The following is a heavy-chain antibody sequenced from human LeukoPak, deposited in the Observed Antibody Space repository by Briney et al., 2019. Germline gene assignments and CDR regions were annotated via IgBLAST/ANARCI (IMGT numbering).Heavy chain of an antibody. V-gene: IGHV3-30*02. CDR3: AKGGSASHNWFDP. J-gene: IGHJ5*02. CDR1: GFTFSDYG. CDR2: IRNDGNNE. Sequence: QAGGSLRLSCAASGFTFSDYGMHWVRQAPGKGLEWVAFIRNDGNNEYYPDSVKGRFTISRDNSRNTLYLQMNSLRPEDTAVYYCAKGGSASHNWFDPWGQGTLVTVSS. D-gene: IGHD2-15*01.